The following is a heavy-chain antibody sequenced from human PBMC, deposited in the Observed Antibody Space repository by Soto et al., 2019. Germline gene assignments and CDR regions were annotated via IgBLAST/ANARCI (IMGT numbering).Heavy chain of an antibody. V-gene: IGHV4-30-2*01. Sequence: SETLSLTCAVSGGSISSGGYSWSWIRQPPGKGLEWIGYIYHSGSTYYNPSLKSRVIISVDTSKNQFSLRLSSVTAADTAIYYCAREYKSSTTNWGQGTLVNVSS. CDR2: IYHSGST. CDR1: GGSISSGGYS. D-gene: IGHD6-13*01. CDR3: AREYKSSTTN. J-gene: IGHJ4*02.